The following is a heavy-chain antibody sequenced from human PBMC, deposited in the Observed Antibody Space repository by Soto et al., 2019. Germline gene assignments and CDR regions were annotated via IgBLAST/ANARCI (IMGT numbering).Heavy chain of an antibody. CDR3: ARDPTVGRPDYFDY. CDR1: GFPFSHYA. J-gene: IGHJ4*02. V-gene: IGHV3-30-3*01. Sequence: QVQLVESGGGVVQPGRSLRLSCAASGFPFSHYALHWVRQAPGKGLEWVAVLGHDSLRSYYTPSVEGRFTISRDNSKDTLYLQMDSLRPEDTAIYYCARDPTVGRPDYFDYWGQGTLLTVSS. CDR2: LGHDSLRS. D-gene: IGHD6-6*01.